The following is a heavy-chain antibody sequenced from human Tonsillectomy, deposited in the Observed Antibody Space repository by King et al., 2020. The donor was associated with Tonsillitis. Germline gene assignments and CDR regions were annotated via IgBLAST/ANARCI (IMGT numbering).Heavy chain of an antibody. J-gene: IGHJ6*02. V-gene: IGHV4-39*01. D-gene: IGHD2/OR15-2a*01. Sequence: LQLQESGPGLVKPSETLSLTCTVSGGSISSTSHLWGWIRQPPGKGLEWIGSIYYNGGTNYNPSLKSRVPISVDTSKSQFSLKLSSVTAADTAVYYCARRWRTAYFYTMDVWGQGTTVTVSS. CDR3: ARRWRTAYFYTMDV. CDR1: GGSISSTSHL. CDR2: IYYNGGT.